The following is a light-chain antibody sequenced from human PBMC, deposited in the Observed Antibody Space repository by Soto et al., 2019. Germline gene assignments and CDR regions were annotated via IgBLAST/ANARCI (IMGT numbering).Light chain of an antibody. CDR2: AAS. CDR3: QKYNSPPRP. Sequence: DIQRTQSPSSLSASVGDRVTITCRASQGISNYLAWYQQKPGKVPKLLIYAASTLQSGVPSRFSGSGSGADFTLTISSLQPVDVETYYCQKYNSPPRPFAQGTKVEIK. CDR1: QGISNY. J-gene: IGKJ1*01. V-gene: IGKV1-27*01.